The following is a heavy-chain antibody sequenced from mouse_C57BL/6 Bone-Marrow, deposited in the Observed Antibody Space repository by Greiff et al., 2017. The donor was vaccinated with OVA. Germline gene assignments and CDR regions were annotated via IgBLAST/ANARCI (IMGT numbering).Heavy chain of an antibody. J-gene: IGHJ2*01. CDR3: ARPVLYYGVDY. D-gene: IGHD1-1*01. Sequence: EVQLVESGPVLVKPGASVKMSCKASGYTFTDYYMNWVKQSHGKSLEWIGVINPYNGGTSYNQKFKGKATLTVDKSSSTAYMELNSLTSEDSAVYYCARPVLYYGVDYWGQGTTLTVSS. CDR2: INPYNGGT. V-gene: IGHV1-19*01. CDR1: GYTFTDYY.